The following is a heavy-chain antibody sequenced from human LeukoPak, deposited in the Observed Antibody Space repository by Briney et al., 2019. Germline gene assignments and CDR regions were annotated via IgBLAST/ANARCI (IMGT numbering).Heavy chain of an antibody. J-gene: IGHJ4*02. V-gene: IGHV1-2*05. D-gene: IGHD3-22*01. Sequence: ASVKVSCNASGYTFFGSYMNWGRQAPGQELEWLRRINPNSGGTTYAQQFQGRVTMTRDTSISTAYMELSGLRTDDTGVYYCAKSHNYYESSGFLYQWGQGTLVTVSS. CDR3: AKSHNYYESSGFLYQ. CDR1: GYTFFGSY. CDR2: INPNSGGT.